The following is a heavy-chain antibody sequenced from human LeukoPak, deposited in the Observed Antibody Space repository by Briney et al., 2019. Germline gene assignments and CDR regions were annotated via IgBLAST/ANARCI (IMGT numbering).Heavy chain of an antibody. J-gene: IGHJ4*02. D-gene: IGHD6-13*01. CDR3: ARDLGEAAAGTLDY. CDR2: INPNTGGT. Sequence: RASVKVSCKASGYTFTGYYMHWVRQAPGQGLEWMGWINPNTGGTNYAQKFQGRATITADKSTSTACMELRSLRSEDTAVYYCARDLGEAAAGTLDYWGQGTLVTVSS. CDR1: GYTFTGYY. V-gene: IGHV1-2*02.